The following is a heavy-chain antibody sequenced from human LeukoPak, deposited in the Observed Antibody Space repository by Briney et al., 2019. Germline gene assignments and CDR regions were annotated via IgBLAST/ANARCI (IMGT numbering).Heavy chain of an antibody. V-gene: IGHV4-34*01. CDR1: GGAFSGYY. CDR2: INHSGST. J-gene: IGHJ5*02. Sequence: SETLSLTCAVYGGAFSGYYWSWIRQPPGKGLEWIGEINHSGSTNYNPSLKSRVTISVDTSKNQFPLKLSSGTAADTAVYFCASITIFGVVPTTTWFDPWGQGTLVTVSS. D-gene: IGHD3-3*01. CDR3: ASITIFGVVPTTTWFDP.